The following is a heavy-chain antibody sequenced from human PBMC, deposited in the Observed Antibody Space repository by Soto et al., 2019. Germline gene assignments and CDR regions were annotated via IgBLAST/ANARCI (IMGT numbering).Heavy chain of an antibody. Sequence: EVQLLESGGGLVQPGGSLRLSCAASGFTFSSYAMSWVRQAPGKGLERVSAISGSGGSTYYADSVKGRFTISRDNSKNTLYLQMNSLRAEDTAVYYCAKDQGGYYYYGMDVWGQGTTVTVSS. CDR2: ISGSGGST. V-gene: IGHV3-23*01. CDR1: GFTFSSYA. CDR3: AKDQGGYYYYGMDV. J-gene: IGHJ6*02.